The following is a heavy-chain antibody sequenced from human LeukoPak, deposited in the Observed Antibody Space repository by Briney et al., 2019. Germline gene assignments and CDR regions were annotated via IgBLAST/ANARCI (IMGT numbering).Heavy chain of an antibody. Sequence: SETLSLTCTVSGGSISPYYWNWIRQPPGKGLEWIGYISYSGSTNYNPSLEGRVTISVDTSNNQFSLKLSFVTAADTAVYYCARATQRYETFVIWGQGTMVTVSS. D-gene: IGHD2-2*01. J-gene: IGHJ3*02. CDR2: ISYSGST. V-gene: IGHV4-59*01. CDR1: GGSISPYY. CDR3: ARATQRYETFVI.